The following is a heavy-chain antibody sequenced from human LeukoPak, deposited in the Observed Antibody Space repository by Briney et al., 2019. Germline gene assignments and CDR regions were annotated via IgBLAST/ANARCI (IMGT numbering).Heavy chain of an antibody. V-gene: IGHV4-30-4*08. D-gene: IGHD6-6*01. CDR1: GGSISSGDYY. CDR3: AREGRRSSSSGFRWFDP. Sequence: SQTLSLTCTVSGGSISSGDYYWSWIRQPPGKGLEWIAYIYYSGSTYYNPSLKSRVTISVDTSKNQFSLKLSSVTAADTAVYYCAREGRRSSSSGFRWFDPWGQGTLVTVSS. CDR2: IYYSGST. J-gene: IGHJ5*02.